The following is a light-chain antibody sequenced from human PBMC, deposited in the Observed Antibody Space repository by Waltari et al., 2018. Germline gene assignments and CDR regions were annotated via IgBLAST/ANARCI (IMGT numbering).Light chain of an antibody. CDR2: VNRDGSH. Sequence: QLVLTQSPSASASLGASAKLTCTLSSGHSTNTIAWLQQQPEKGPRYLMNVNRDGSHNKGVGIPDRFSGSSSGAERYLTASSLQSEDGADYYCQTGGHGTWVFGGGTRLTVL. J-gene: IGLJ3*02. CDR3: QTGGHGTWV. V-gene: IGLV4-69*01. CDR1: SGHSTNT.